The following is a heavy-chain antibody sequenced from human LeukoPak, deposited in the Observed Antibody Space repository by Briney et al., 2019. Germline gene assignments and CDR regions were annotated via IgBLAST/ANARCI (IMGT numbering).Heavy chain of an antibody. CDR2: ISYDGSNK. V-gene: IGHV3-30*03. Sequence: GGSLRLSCAASGFXFSSYGMHWVRQAPGKGLEWVAVISYDGSNKYYADSVKGRFTISRDNSKNTLYLQMNSLRTEDTAVYYCARAQLRYFDWSANDYWGQGTLVTVSS. CDR3: ARAQLRYFDWSANDY. CDR1: GFXFSSYG. D-gene: IGHD3-9*01. J-gene: IGHJ4*02.